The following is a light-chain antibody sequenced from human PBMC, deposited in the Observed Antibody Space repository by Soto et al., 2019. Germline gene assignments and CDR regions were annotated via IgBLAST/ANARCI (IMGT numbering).Light chain of an antibody. CDR3: QQRSSWPSIT. CDR1: QSVGSY. CDR2: GAS. Sequence: EIVLTQSPATLSLSPGERATLSCRASQSVGSYLAWYQQKPGQAPRPLIYGASNRATGIPVRFSGSGSGTDFILTISSLEPEDFALYYCQQRSSWPSITFGPGTKVDV. J-gene: IGKJ3*01. V-gene: IGKV3-11*01.